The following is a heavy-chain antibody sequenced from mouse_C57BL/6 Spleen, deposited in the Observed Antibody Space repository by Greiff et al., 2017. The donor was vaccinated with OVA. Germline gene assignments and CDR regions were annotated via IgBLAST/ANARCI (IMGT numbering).Heavy chain of an antibody. CDR2: IRLKSDNYAT. CDR1: GFTFSNYW. Sequence: EVKLVESGGGLVQPGGSMKLSCVASGFTFSNYWMNWVRQSPEKGLEWVAQIRLKSDNYATHYAESVKGRFTISRDDSKSSVYLQMNNLRAEDTGIYYCTESYYSNSFDYWGQGTTRTVSS. CDR3: TESYYSNSFDY. D-gene: IGHD2-5*01. J-gene: IGHJ2*01. V-gene: IGHV6-3*01.